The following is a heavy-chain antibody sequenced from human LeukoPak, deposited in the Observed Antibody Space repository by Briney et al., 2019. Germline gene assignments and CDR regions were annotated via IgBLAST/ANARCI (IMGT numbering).Heavy chain of an antibody. CDR3: ARIGYSSSGFDC. CDR1: GFTLSNAW. J-gene: IGHJ4*02. V-gene: IGHV3-7*01. CDR2: IKQDGSEK. D-gene: IGHD6-13*01. Sequence: GGSLRLSCAASGFTLSNAWMNWVRQPPGKGLEWVANIKQDGSEKDYVDSLKGRFTISRDNAKNSLSLQMNSLRVEDTAMYYCARIGYSSSGFDCWGQGTLVIVSS.